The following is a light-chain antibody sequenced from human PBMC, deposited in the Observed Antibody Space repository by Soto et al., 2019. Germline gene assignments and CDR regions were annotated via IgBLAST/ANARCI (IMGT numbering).Light chain of an antibody. Sequence: QSVLTQPASVSGSPGQSITISCTGTSSDVGGYNYVSWYQQYLGKAPKVVIYDVDNRPSGVSHRFSGSKSGNTASLTISGLQAEDEADYSGSSYTSSITRVFGTGTKVTVL. CDR3: SSYTSSITRV. J-gene: IGLJ1*01. CDR1: SSDVGGYNY. V-gene: IGLV2-14*03. CDR2: DVD.